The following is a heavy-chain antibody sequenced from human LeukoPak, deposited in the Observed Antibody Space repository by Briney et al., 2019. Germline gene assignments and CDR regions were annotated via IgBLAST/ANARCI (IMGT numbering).Heavy chain of an antibody. CDR1: GFTFSIYA. J-gene: IGHJ4*02. V-gene: IGHV3-23*01. CDR2: VSGSGSTT. Sequence: PGGSLRLSCAASGFTFSIYAMTWVRQAPGKGLEWVSDVSGSGSTTYYADSVKDRFTISRDNSKNTLYLQMNSLRAEDTAVYYCASLHVAGPFDYWGQGTLVTVSS. CDR3: ASLHVAGPFDY. D-gene: IGHD6-19*01.